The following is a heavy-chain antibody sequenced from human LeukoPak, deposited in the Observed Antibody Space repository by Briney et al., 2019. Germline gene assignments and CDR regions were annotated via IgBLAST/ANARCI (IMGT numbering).Heavy chain of an antibody. V-gene: IGHV3-23*01. CDR2: ISGSGGST. CDR3: AKWDTYYDSSAYYFY. CDR1: GFTFSSYG. J-gene: IGHJ4*02. D-gene: IGHD3-22*01. Sequence: PGGSLRLSCAASGFTFSSYGMSWVRQAPGKGLEWVSAISGSGGSTYYADSVKGRFTISRDNSKNTLHLQMNSLRAEDTAVYYCAKWDTYYDSSAYYFYWGQGTLVTVSS.